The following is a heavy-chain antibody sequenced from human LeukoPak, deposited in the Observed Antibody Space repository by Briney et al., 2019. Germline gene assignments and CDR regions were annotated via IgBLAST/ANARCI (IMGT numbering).Heavy chain of an antibody. CDR1: GYTFTSYS. V-gene: IGHV1-18*01. CDR3: ARDPGLAAAAPRWFDP. J-gene: IGHJ5*02. D-gene: IGHD6-13*01. CDR2: ISAYNGNT. Sequence: ASVKVSCKASGYTFTSYSISWVRQAPGQGLEWMGWISAYNGNTNYAQKLQGRVTMTTDTSTSTAYMELRSLRSDDTAVYYCARDPGLAAAAPRWFDPWGQGTLVTVSS.